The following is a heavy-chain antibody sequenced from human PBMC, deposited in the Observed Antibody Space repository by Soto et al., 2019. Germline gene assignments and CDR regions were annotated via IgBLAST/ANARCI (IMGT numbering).Heavy chain of an antibody. D-gene: IGHD3-22*01. V-gene: IGHV4-34*01. CDR2: INHSGST. CDR3: ATTGYFDISGCLVY. J-gene: IGHJ4*02. CDR1: GGSFSGYY. Sequence: QVQLQQWGAGLLKPSETLSLTCAVYGGSFSGYYWSWIRQPPGKGLEWIGEINHSGSTNYNPSLKCRVAILVARSTNPFSLKLSSVTAADTAVDFCATTGYFDISGCLVYWGQGTLVTVSS.